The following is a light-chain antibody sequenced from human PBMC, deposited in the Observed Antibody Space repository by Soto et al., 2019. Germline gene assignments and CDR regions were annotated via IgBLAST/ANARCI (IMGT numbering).Light chain of an antibody. CDR1: QSVSSN. CDR3: QQYNNWPPLT. V-gene: IGKV3-15*01. CDR2: GAS. J-gene: IGKJ4*01. Sequence: EIVMTQSPATLSVSPGERATLSCRASQSVSSNLAWYQQKPGQAPRLLIYGASTRATGIPARFSGSGSGTEFTLNISSRQSEDFAVYYCQQYNNWPPLTLGGGTKVEIK.